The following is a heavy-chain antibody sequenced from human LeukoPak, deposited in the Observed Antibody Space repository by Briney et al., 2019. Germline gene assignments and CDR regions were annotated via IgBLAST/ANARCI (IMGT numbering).Heavy chain of an antibody. J-gene: IGHJ4*02. V-gene: IGHV1-69*05. Sequence: SVKVSCKASGYTFTGYYIHWVRQAPGQGLEWMGGIIPIFGTANYAQKFQGRVTITTDESTSTAYMELSSLRSEDTAVYYCARGPPTGPYDHGSYYSFDYWGQGTLVTVSS. CDR3: ARGPPTGPYDHGSYYSFDY. D-gene: IGHD1-26*01. CDR1: GYTFTGYY. CDR2: IIPIFGTA.